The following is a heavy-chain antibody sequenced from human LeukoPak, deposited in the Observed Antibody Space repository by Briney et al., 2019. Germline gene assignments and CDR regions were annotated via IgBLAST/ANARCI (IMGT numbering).Heavy chain of an antibody. CDR2: IYTSGTT. CDR3: ARDPRVGSTYFDY. Sequence: PSETLSLTCTVSGGSISSGNYYYSWIRQPAGKGLEWLGRIYTSGTTDYNPSLKSRVTISVDTSKNQFSLKLSSVTAADTAVYFCARDPRVGSTYFDYWGQGILVTVSS. J-gene: IGHJ4*02. V-gene: IGHV4-61*02. CDR1: GGSISSGNYY. D-gene: IGHD1-26*01.